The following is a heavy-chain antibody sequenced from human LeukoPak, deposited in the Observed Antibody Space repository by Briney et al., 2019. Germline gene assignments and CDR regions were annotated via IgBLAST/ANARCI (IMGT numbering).Heavy chain of an antibody. Sequence: PSETLSLTCTVSGGSISSSSYYWGWIRQPPGKGLEWIGSIYYSGSTYYNPSLKSRVTISVDTSKNQFSLKLSSVTAADTAVYYCAATGITGTTRLVDYWGQGTLVTVSS. CDR1: GGSISSSSYY. J-gene: IGHJ4*02. D-gene: IGHD1-7*01. CDR3: AATGITGTTRLVDY. CDR2: IYYSGST. V-gene: IGHV4-39*01.